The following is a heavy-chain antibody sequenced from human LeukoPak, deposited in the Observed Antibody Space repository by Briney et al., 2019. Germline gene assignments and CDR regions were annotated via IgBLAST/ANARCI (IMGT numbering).Heavy chain of an antibody. J-gene: IGHJ3*02. CDR2: ISYSGNAK. V-gene: IGHV3-48*03. D-gene: IGHD2-15*01. CDR1: GFTFSRYE. Sequence: GGSLRLSCAASGFTFSRYEMSWVRQAPGKGLEWVSYISYSGNAKYYAGSVKGRFTISRDSAKNSLYLQMNSRRAEDTAVYYCAREAAPVLAAQPDALDIWGQGTIVTVSS. CDR3: AREAAPVLAAQPDALDI.